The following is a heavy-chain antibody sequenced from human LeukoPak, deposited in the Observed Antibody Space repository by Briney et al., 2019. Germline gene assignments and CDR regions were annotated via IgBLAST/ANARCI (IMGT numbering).Heavy chain of an antibody. J-gene: IGHJ4*02. CDR2: MYPGDSDT. V-gene: IGHV5-51*01. Sequence: GESLKISCKGSGYTFTNYWIGWVRQMPGKGLEWMGIMYPGDSDTRYSPSFQGQVTISADKSISTAYLQWSSLKASDTAMYYCARHVSDWYGDYWGQGTLVTVSS. D-gene: IGHD6-19*01. CDR3: ARHVSDWYGDY. CDR1: GYTFTNYW.